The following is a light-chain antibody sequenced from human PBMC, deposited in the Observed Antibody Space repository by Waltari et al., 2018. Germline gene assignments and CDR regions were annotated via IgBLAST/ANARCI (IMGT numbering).Light chain of an antibody. CDR3: SSYTTSSAPGV. Sequence: QSALTQPACVSGSPGHSITLSCPGTDRGFGAYDFVSWYQQHPGKPPHLIIYEVSNRPSGISNRFSASKSGNTASLTISGLQAEDEADYYCSSYTTSSAPGVFGTGTRVTVL. J-gene: IGLJ1*01. CDR1: DRGFGAYDF. V-gene: IGLV2-14*01. CDR2: EVS.